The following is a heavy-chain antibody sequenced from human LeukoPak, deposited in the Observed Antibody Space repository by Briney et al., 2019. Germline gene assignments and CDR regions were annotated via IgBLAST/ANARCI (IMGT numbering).Heavy chain of an antibody. D-gene: IGHD4-11*01. Sequence: ASVKVSCKASGYTFTSYDINWVRQATGQGLEWMGWMNPNSGNTGYAQKFQGRVTMTRNTSISTAYMELSSLRSEDTAVYYCARLYDYSNYSYDQNWCDPWGQGTLVTVSS. J-gene: IGHJ5*02. CDR3: ARLYDYSNYSYDQNWCDP. CDR2: MNPNSGNT. V-gene: IGHV1-8*01. CDR1: GYTFTSYD.